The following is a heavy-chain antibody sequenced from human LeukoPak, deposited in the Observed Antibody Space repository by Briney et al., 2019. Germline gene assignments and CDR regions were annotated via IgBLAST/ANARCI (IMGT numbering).Heavy chain of an antibody. CDR3: ARDYRPGTYGSGSYPPPYYYYMDV. CDR2: INPSGGST. J-gene: IGHJ6*03. D-gene: IGHD3-10*01. V-gene: IGHV1-46*01. Sequence: ASVKVSCKASGYTFTSYYMHWVRQAPGQGLEWMGIINPSGGSTSYAQKFQGRVTMTRDMSTSTVYMELSSLRSEDTAVYYCARDYRPGTYGSGSYPPPYYYYMDVWGKGTTVTVSS. CDR1: GYTFTSYY.